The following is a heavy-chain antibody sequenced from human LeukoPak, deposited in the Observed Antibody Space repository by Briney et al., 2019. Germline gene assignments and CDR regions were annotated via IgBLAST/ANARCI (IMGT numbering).Heavy chain of an antibody. Sequence: ASVKVSCKASGYTFTGYYMHWVRQAPGQGLEWMGWINPNSGITNSAQKFQGRVTMTRDTSISTAYMELSRLRSDDTAVYYCARGQYNYGRDWFDPWGQGTLVTVSS. V-gene: IGHV1-2*02. J-gene: IGHJ5*02. D-gene: IGHD5-24*01. CDR2: INPNSGIT. CDR1: GYTFTGYY. CDR3: ARGQYNYGRDWFDP.